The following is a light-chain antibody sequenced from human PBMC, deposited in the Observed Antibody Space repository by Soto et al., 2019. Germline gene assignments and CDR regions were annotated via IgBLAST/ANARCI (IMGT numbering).Light chain of an antibody. CDR2: GAS. CDR1: QSVSSN. Sequence: EIVLTQSLGTLSLSPGERATLSCRASQSVSSNLAWYQQKPGQAPRLLIYGASTRATGIPARFSGSGSGTEFTLTISSLQSEDFAVYYCQQYNNWPPITFGQVTLLEIK. CDR3: QQYNNWPPIT. J-gene: IGKJ5*01. V-gene: IGKV3-15*01.